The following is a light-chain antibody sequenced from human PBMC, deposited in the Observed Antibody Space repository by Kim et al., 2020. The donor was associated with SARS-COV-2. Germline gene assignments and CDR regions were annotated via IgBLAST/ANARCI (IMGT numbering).Light chain of an antibody. CDR2: GAS. V-gene: IGKV3D-20*01. CDR1: QTIASNF. J-gene: IGKJ1*01. Sequence: PGERATLACGASQTIASNFLAWFQQKPGLAPRLLIYGASSRAAGIPDRFSGSGSGTDFSLTISRLEPEDFGVYYCQHYAGSSWTFGQGTKVDIK. CDR3: QHYAGSSWT.